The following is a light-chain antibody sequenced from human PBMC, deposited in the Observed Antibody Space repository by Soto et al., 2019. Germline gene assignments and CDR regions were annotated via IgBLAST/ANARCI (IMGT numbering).Light chain of an antibody. Sequence: EIMLTQSPGTLSLSPGERATLSCRASQSVNNKYLAWYQQKPGQAPRLLIYGASSRATGTPDRFSGSGSGTDFTLTITRLEPEDVAVYFCQQYGSSPGFGGGTKVEIK. CDR3: QQYGSSPG. CDR1: QSVNNKY. J-gene: IGKJ4*01. CDR2: GAS. V-gene: IGKV3-20*01.